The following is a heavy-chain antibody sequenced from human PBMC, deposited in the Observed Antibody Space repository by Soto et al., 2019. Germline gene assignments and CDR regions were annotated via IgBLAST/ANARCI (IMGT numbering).Heavy chain of an antibody. CDR3: ARVGDYYDSSGYYYVPPFDY. CDR2: ISSSSSYI. D-gene: IGHD3-22*01. Sequence: GGSLRLSYAASGFTFSSYSMNWVRQAPGKGLEWVSSISSSSSYIYYADSVKGRFTISRDNAKNSLYLQMNSLRAEDTAVYYCARVGDYYDSSGYYYVPPFDYWGQGTLVTVSS. V-gene: IGHV3-21*01. CDR1: GFTFSSYS. J-gene: IGHJ4*01.